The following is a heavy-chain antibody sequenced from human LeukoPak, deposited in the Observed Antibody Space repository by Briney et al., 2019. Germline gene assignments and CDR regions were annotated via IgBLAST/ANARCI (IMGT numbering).Heavy chain of an antibody. V-gene: IGHV4-59*11. CDR3: AREKVNTAMVTSPRKYYYYMDV. CDR1: GGSISSHY. D-gene: IGHD5-18*01. CDR2: ILYSGNT. Sequence: SETLSLTCTVSGGSISSHYWTWIRQPPGKGLEWIGNILYSGNTHYNPSLKSRVTISGDTSKNQFSLKLSSVTAADTAVYYCAREKVNTAMVTSPRKYYYYMDVWGKGTTVTVSS. J-gene: IGHJ6*03.